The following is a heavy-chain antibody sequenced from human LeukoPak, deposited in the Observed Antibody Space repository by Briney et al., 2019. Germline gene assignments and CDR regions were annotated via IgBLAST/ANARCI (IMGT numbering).Heavy chain of an antibody. Sequence: ASVKVSCKASGYTFTSYDINWVRQATGQGLEWMGWMHPNSGNTGYAQKFQGGVTITRNTSISTAYMELSSLRSEDTAVYYCARGVFSDTAMVMEYFDLWGRGTLVTVSS. CDR3: ARGVFSDTAMVMEYFDL. CDR2: MHPNSGNT. CDR1: GYTFTSYD. J-gene: IGHJ2*01. V-gene: IGHV1-8*03. D-gene: IGHD5-18*01.